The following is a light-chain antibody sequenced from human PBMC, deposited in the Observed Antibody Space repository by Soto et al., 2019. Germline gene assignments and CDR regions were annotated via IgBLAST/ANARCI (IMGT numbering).Light chain of an antibody. J-gene: IGLJ1*01. CDR1: SGHSSYA. Sequence: QLVLPQSPSASASLGASVKLTCTLSSGHSSYAIAWHQQQPEKGPRYLMKLNSDGSHSKGDGIPDRFSGSSSGAERYLTISSLQYEDEADYYCQTWGTGIHYVFGTGTKLTVL. CDR2: LNSDGSH. V-gene: IGLV4-69*01. CDR3: QTWGTGIHYV.